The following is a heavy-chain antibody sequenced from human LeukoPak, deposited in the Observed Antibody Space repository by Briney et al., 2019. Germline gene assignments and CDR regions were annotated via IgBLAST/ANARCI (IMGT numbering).Heavy chain of an antibody. V-gene: IGHV3-66*01. CDR3: AREAYSSGWYAGVDY. CDR2: IYSGGST. Sequence: GGSLRLSCAASGFTVSSNYMSWVRQAPGKGLEWVSVIYSGGSTYYADSVKGRFTISRDNSKNTLYLQMNSLRAEDTAVYYCAREAYSSGWYAGVDYWGQGTLVTVSS. D-gene: IGHD6-19*01. J-gene: IGHJ4*02. CDR1: GFTVSSNY.